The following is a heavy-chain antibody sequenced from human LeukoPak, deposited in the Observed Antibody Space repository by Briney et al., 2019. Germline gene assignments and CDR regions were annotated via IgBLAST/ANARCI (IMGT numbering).Heavy chain of an antibody. CDR2: IYPGDSDT. Sequence: GESLKISCKGSGYSFTSYWIGWVRQMPGKGLEWMGIIYPGDSDTRYSPSFQGQVTISADKSISTAYLQWSSLKASDTAMYYCARPSCSSTSCPMDYGMDVWGQGTTVTVSS. CDR1: GYSFTSYW. V-gene: IGHV5-51*01. J-gene: IGHJ6*02. D-gene: IGHD2-2*01. CDR3: ARPSCSSTSCPMDYGMDV.